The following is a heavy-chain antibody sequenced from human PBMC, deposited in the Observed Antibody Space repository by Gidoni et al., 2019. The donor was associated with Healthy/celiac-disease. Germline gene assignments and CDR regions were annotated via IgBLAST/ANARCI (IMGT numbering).Heavy chain of an antibody. CDR1: GGSISSGGYS. J-gene: IGHJ3*02. Sequence: QVQLQESGPGLVKPSPTLSLTCTVSGGSISSGGYSWSWIRQHPGKGLEWIGYIYYSGSTYYNPSLKSRVTISVDTSKNQFSLKLSSVTAADTAVYYCARDAGEPKLLQNDAFDIWGQGTMVTVSS. CDR2: IYYSGST. D-gene: IGHD2-15*01. CDR3: ARDAGEPKLLQNDAFDI. V-gene: IGHV4-31*03.